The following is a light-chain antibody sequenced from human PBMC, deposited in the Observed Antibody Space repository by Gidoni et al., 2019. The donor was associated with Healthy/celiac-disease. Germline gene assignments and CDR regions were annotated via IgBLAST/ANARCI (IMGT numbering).Light chain of an antibody. V-gene: IGLV1-51*01. Sequence: QSVLTQPPSVSADPGQKVTISCSGSSSNIGNNYVSWYQQLPGTAPKLLIYDNNKRPSGIPDRFSGSKSGTSATLGITGLQTGDEADYYCGTWDSSLSAVFGGGTQLTVL. J-gene: IGLJ7*01. CDR3: GTWDSSLSAV. CDR2: DNN. CDR1: SSNIGNNY.